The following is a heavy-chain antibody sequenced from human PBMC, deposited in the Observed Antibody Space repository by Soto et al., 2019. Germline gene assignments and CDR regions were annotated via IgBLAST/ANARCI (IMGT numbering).Heavy chain of an antibody. CDR1: GFTFSNYG. CDR3: TKSPGDGYNLGLGLDY. CDR2: IWYDGINE. Sequence: QERLVESGGGVVQPGRSLRLSCAVSGFTFSNYGMHWVRQAPGKGLEWVALIWYDGINEYYADSVKGRFTISRDISKNTLYLQMNSLRPEDKAGYYCTKSPGDGYNLGLGLDYWGQGTLVTVSS. D-gene: IGHD1-1*01. J-gene: IGHJ4*02. V-gene: IGHV3-33*08.